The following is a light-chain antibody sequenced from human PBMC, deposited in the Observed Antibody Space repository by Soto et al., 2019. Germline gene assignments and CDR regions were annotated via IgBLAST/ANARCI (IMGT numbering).Light chain of an antibody. J-gene: IGLJ3*02. Sequence: QSVLTQAPSASGTPGQRVTISCSGSSSNIGSNTVNWYQQVPGTAPKLLIYTNNQRPSGVPDRISGSNSGTSASLAISGLQSEDEADYYSATWDDSLNGVVFGGGTKLTVL. V-gene: IGLV1-44*01. CDR2: TNN. CDR3: ATWDDSLNGVV. CDR1: SSNIGSNT.